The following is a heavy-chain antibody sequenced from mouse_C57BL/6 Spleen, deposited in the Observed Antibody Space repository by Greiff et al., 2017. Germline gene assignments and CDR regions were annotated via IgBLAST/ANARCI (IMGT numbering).Heavy chain of an antibody. J-gene: IGHJ3*01. CDR3: ARSRDYVPFAY. Sequence: VQLQESGAELVRPGTSVKVSCKASGYAFTNYLIEWVKQRPGQGLEWIGVINPGSGGTNYNEKFKGKATLTADKSSSTAYMQLSSLTSEDSAVYFCARSRDYVPFAYWGQGTLVTVSA. D-gene: IGHD2-4*01. CDR1: GYAFTNYL. CDR2: INPGSGGT. V-gene: IGHV1-54*01.